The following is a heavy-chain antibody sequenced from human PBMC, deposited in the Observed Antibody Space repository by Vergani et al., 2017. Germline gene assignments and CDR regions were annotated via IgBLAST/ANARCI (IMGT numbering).Heavy chain of an antibody. J-gene: IGHJ2*01. CDR3: AKGRVRMTEFVVVLGYFNL. V-gene: IGHV4-34*01. CDR1: GGSLSGYY. CDR2: SSHSGRT. D-gene: IGHD2-21*01. Sequence: QVQLQQWGAGLLKPSGTLSLTCAVSGGSLSGYYWTWIRQSPGKGLTWIGESSHSGRTSYNPSLKSRVTISVDTSKNHFSLNLSSATAADTAVYYCAKGRVRMTEFVVVLGYFNLWGSDGLVTVSS.